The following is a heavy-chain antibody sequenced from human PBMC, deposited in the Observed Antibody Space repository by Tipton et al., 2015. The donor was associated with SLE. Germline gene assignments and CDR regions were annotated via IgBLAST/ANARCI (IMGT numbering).Heavy chain of an antibody. CDR3: VKEHNTGWPNFDY. Sequence: SLRLSCTASGFTFSSYWMHWVRQAPGKGLMWVSRVNNDGSGTIYADSAKGRFTISRDNGKNSLYLQMRSLTTEDTALYYCVKEHNTGWPNFDYWGQGTLVTVSS. CDR1: GFTFSSYW. D-gene: IGHD6-19*01. V-gene: IGHV3-74*01. J-gene: IGHJ4*02. CDR2: VNNDGSGT.